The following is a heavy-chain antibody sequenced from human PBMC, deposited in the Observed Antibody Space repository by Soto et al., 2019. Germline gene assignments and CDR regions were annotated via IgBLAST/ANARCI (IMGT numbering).Heavy chain of an antibody. CDR1: GYTFTGYY. Sequence: ASVKVCCEASGYTFTGYYIHWVRQARGQGLEWMGWINPNSGGTNYAQKFQGWVTMTRDTSISTAYMELSRLRSDDTAVYYCAREGGVDTASYYYYGMDVWGQGTTVTVSS. CDR3: AREGGVDTASYYYYGMDV. V-gene: IGHV1-2*04. J-gene: IGHJ6*02. D-gene: IGHD5-18*01. CDR2: INPNSGGT.